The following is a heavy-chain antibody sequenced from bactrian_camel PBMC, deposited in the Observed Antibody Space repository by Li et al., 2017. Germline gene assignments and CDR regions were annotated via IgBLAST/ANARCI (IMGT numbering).Heavy chain of an antibody. CDR3: VRDLGTTGWYFDN. D-gene: IGHD5*01. CDR1: GFSFDDSA. CDR2: NSRTDGTT. V-gene: IGHV3-1*01. Sequence: VQLVESGGGSVQAGGSLRLSCAVSGFSFDDSAMTWVRQAPGKGLEWISGINSRTDGTTVYAESVKGRFTISQDNAKNTLYLQMNSVKPEDTAVYCCVRDLGTTGWYFDNWGQGTQVTVS. J-gene: IGHJ6*01.